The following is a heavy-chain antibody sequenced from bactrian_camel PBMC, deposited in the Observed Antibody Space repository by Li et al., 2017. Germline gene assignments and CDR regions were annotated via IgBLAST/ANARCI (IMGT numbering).Heavy chain of an antibody. CDR1: GFTFSSYA. V-gene: IGHV3S31*01. CDR2: INSGGDRT. D-gene: IGHD6*01. J-gene: IGHJ7*01. Sequence: VQLVESGGGLLQPGGSLRLSCGASGFTFSSYAMSWVRQAPGKGLEWVSGINSGGDRTYYADSLKGRITISRDNAKNTLYLQLNSLKTEDTAMYHCARVSYGGYWSNMDYWGEGTQVTVS.